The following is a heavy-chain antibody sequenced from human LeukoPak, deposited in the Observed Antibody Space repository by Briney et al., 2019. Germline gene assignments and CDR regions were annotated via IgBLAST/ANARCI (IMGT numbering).Heavy chain of an antibody. D-gene: IGHD4-17*01. CDR1: GFSFISYG. CDR3: AKRPSDYGDYVSYFDY. Sequence: GGSLRPSCAASGFSFISYGMHWVRQAPGKGLEWVGVISDDGRSRDYADSVKDRFTISRDNSKDTLYLQMNSLRDEDTAVYYCAKRPSDYGDYVSYFDYWGQGTLVTVSS. J-gene: IGHJ4*02. V-gene: IGHV3-30*18. CDR2: ISDDGRSR.